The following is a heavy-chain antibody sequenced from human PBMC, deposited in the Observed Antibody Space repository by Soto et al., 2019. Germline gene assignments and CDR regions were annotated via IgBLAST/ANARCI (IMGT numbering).Heavy chain of an antibody. CDR1: GFSLSTSGVG. D-gene: IGHD3-16*01. CDR3: ARRLSGWGEDDFDI. V-gene: IGHV2-5*02. Sequence: QITLKESGPTLVKPTQTLTLTCTFSGFSLSTSGVGVGWIRQPPGNALEWLALIYWDDDKRYSPSLKSRLTIAKDTSKSEVVLTLTNMHPVDTATYCCARRLSGWGEDDFDIWGQEPMVTVSS. CDR2: IYWDDDK. J-gene: IGHJ3*02.